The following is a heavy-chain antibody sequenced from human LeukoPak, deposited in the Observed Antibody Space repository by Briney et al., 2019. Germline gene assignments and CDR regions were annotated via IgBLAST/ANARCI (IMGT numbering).Heavy chain of an antibody. J-gene: IGHJ4*02. V-gene: IGHV3-7*01. Sequence: GGSLRLSCAASGFTFRSYWMTWVRQYPGKGLESVANIKQDGSEKYYVDSVKGRFTISRDNARNSLFLQMNSLRAEDTAVYFCARFSAYWGQGTLVTVSS. CDR3: ARFSAY. CDR2: IKQDGSEK. D-gene: IGHD2/OR15-2a*01. CDR1: GFTFRSYW.